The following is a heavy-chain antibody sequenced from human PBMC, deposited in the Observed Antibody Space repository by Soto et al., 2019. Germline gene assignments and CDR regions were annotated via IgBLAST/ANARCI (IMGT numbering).Heavy chain of an antibody. Sequence: QAQLVQSGAEVKKPGASVKVSCKASGYTFYSHSISWVRQAPGQGLEWMGRISADNGNTKYAQKFRGRVTMATDTSTSTVYMELRNLRSDDTALYYCAMCIQQYYYYGMDVWGQGTTVTVSS. CDR2: ISADNGNT. CDR3: AMCIQQYYYYGMDV. D-gene: IGHD5-18*01. V-gene: IGHV1-18*01. CDR1: GYTFYSHS. J-gene: IGHJ6*02.